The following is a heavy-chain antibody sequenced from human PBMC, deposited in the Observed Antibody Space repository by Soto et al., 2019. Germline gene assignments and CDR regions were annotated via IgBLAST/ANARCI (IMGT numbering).Heavy chain of an antibody. D-gene: IGHD3-10*01. CDR3: AREGYYSGSESYSPPRYYGMDV. J-gene: IGHJ6*02. CDR1: GYSFTTYG. CDR2: ISDYNGNT. V-gene: IGHV1-18*01. Sequence: QVKLVQSGAEVKKPGASVKVSCKASGYSFTTYGISWVRQAPGQGLEWMGWISDYNGNTNYEKKFQGRFTMTTDTSRRTAYMELKSLRSDDTAVYYCAREGYYSGSESYSPPRYYGMDVWGQGTTVTVS.